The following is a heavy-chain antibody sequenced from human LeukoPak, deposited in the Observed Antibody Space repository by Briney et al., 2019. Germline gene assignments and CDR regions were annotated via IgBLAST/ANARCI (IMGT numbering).Heavy chain of an antibody. CDR2: IYSGGST. D-gene: IGHD3-10*01. CDR3: ARDLGGSGSYYGYYYMDV. J-gene: IGHJ6*03. Sequence: GGSLRLSCAASGFTVSSNYMSWARQAPGKGLEWVSVIYSGGSTYYADSVKGRFTISRDNSKNTLYLQMNSLRAEDTAVYYCARDLGGSGSYYGYYYMDVWGKGTTVTISS. CDR1: GFTVSSNY. V-gene: IGHV3-66*01.